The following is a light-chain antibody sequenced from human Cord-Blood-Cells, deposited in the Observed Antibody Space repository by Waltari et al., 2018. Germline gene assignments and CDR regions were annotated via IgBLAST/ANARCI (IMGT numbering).Light chain of an antibody. V-gene: IGKV1-33*01. CDR2: DAS. CDR3: QQYDNPPFT. CDR1: QDISNY. J-gene: IGKJ3*01. Sequence: DIQLTQSPSSLSASVGDTVTITCQASQDISNYLTWYQQKPGKAPKLLIYDASNLETGVPSRFSGSGSGTDFTLTISSLQPEDIATYYCQQYDNPPFTFGPGTKVEIK.